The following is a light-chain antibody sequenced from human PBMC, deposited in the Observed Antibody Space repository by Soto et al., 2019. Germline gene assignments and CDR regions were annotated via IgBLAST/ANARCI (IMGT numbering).Light chain of an antibody. CDR1: SSDVGGYNY. CDR2: DVS. J-gene: IGLJ2*01. V-gene: IGLV2-14*01. Sequence: QSALTQPASVSGSPGQSITISCIGTSSDVGGYNYVSWYQQHPGKAPKLMIQDVSDRPSGVSNRFSGSKSGNTASLTISGLQAEDEADDYCSSYSSSTTLVVFGGGTKLTVL. CDR3: SSYSSSTTLVV.